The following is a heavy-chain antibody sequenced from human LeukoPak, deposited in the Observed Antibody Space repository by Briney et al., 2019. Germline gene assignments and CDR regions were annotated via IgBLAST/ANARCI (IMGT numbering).Heavy chain of an antibody. Sequence: SGGSLRLSCAVSGFTFSDYWMHWVRQTPGKRLVWVSRISTDGSTTSYADSVKGRFTISRDNAKNTLYLQMNSLRAEDTAVYYCTRVGSGTTRDYWGQGNLVTVSS. J-gene: IGHJ4*02. V-gene: IGHV3-74*01. CDR3: TRVGSGTTRDY. CDR1: GFTFSDYW. CDR2: ISTDGSTT. D-gene: IGHD1-14*01.